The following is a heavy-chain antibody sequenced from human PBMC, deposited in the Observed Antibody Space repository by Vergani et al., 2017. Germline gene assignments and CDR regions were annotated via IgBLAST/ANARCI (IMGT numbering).Heavy chain of an antibody. CDR1: GFRFREHG. Sequence: EVQLLESGGGSVQPGESLRLSCVASGFRFREHGMNWVRQAPGKGLEWVSGISGHDHRTLYADSVKGRFIISRDDSKNTLYLQMNSLKTEDTAVYYCTTDLGYYDSSGYYYVNWAEYFQHWGQGTLVTVSS. V-gene: IGHV3-23*01. J-gene: IGHJ1*01. D-gene: IGHD3-22*01. CDR2: ISGHDHRT. CDR3: TTDLGYYDSSGYYYVNWAEYFQH.